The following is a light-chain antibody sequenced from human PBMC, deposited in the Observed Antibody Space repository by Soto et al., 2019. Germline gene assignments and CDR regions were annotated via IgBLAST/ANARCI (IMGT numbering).Light chain of an antibody. J-gene: IGKJ3*01. CDR3: QQYNNWPPVFT. V-gene: IGKV3-15*01. Sequence: EIVMTQPPATLSVSPGERATLSCRASQSVNSNLAWYQQTPGQAPRLLIYGASTRATGIPARFSGSGSGTEFTLTISSLQSEDFADYYCQQYNNWPPVFTFGPGTKVDIK. CDR1: QSVNSN. CDR2: GAS.